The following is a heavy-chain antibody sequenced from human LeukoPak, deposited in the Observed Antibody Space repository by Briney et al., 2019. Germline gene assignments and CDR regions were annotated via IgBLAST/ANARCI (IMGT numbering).Heavy chain of an antibody. CDR1: GGSISSYY. Sequence: SETLSLTCTVSGGSISSYYWSWIRQPPGKGLEWIGYIYYSGSTNYNPSLKSRVTISVDTSKNQFSLKLSSVTAADTAVYYCARHYGDYGMDVWGRGTTVTVSS. V-gene: IGHV4-59*01. CDR3: ARHYGDYGMDV. J-gene: IGHJ6*02. CDR2: IYYSGST. D-gene: IGHD4-17*01.